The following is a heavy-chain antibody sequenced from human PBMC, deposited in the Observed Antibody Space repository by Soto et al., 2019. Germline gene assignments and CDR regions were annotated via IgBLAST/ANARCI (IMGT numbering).Heavy chain of an antibody. CDR1: GESFIGYY. J-gene: IGHJ5*02. D-gene: IGHD5-12*01. CDR2: INHGGST. V-gene: IGHV4-34*01. CDR3: ARTYIVTTNWFDP. Sequence: QVHLQQWGAGLLKPSETLSLTCAVYGESFIGYYWTWIRQSPGKGLEWSGEINHGGSTNYNPSLKSRGTISLDTSKNQFSLKLTSVTAADTSVYYCARTYIVTTNWFDPWGQGTLVTVSS.